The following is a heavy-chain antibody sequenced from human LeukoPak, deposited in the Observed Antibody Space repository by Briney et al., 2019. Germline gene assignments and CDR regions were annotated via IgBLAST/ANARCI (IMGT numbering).Heavy chain of an antibody. D-gene: IGHD3-10*01. V-gene: IGHV3-15*01. Sequence: GGSLRLSCAASGLTFRNAWMSWVRQAPGKGLKWVGRIKSKNNGGTTDYAAPVTGRFTISRDDSRNTLYLQMNSLKTEDTGVYYCTTGSTSDYGSGSYTTIDYWGQGTLVTVSS. CDR2: IKSKNNGGTT. CDR1: GLTFRNAW. CDR3: TTGSTSDYGSGSYTTIDY. J-gene: IGHJ4*02.